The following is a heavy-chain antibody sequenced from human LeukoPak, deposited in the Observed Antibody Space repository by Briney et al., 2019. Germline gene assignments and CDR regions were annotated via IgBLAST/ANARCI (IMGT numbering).Heavy chain of an antibody. J-gene: IGHJ6*02. Sequence: GSSVKVSCKASGGTFSTYYAISWVRQAPGQGLEWMGRIIPIVGTANYAQKFQGRVTMTADKSTGTVYMELSSLGSGDTAVYYCARGITVVRGVIKGGMDVWGQGTTVTVSS. CDR1: GGTFSTYYA. D-gene: IGHD3-10*01. CDR2: IIPIVGTA. V-gene: IGHV1-69*04. CDR3: ARGITVVRGVIKGGMDV.